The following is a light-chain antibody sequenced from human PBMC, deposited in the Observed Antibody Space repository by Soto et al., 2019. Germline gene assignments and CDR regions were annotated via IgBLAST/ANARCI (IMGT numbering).Light chain of an antibody. CDR3: SSYTSSRTRV. CDR1: SSDVGGYNY. J-gene: IGLJ3*02. CDR2: EVS. Sequence: QSALTQPASVSGSPGQSITISCTGTSSDVGGYNYVSWYQQHPGKAPKLMIYEVSNRPSGVSNRLSGSKSGNTASLTISGLQAEYEADYYCSSYTSSRTRVFGGGTTLTVL. V-gene: IGLV2-14*01.